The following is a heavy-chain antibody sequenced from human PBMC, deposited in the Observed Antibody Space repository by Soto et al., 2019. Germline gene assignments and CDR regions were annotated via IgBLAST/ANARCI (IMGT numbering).Heavy chain of an antibody. CDR3: AREPPRATAGLNYFDL. J-gene: IGHJ5*02. CDR2: ISPFNGHT. V-gene: IGHV1-18*01. D-gene: IGHD6-13*01. CDR1: GYTFINFC. Sequence: ASVKVSCKTSGYTFINFCIGWVRQAPGQGLEWMGWISPFNGHTHYAQKFQGRVSLTTDTSTSTAFLELRSLTYDDTAVYYCAREPPRATAGLNYFDLWGQGTLVTVSS.